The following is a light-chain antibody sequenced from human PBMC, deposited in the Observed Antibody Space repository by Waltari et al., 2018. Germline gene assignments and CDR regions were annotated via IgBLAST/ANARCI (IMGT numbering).Light chain of an antibody. Sequence: EIMMTQSPATLSVSPGERATLSCRASQSVSSNLAWHQQKPGQAPRLLIYGASSRATGTPARFSGSGSGTEFTLTISSLQSEDFAVYYCQQYSSWPPTFGPGTKVDIK. V-gene: IGKV3-15*01. CDR1: QSVSSN. CDR2: GAS. CDR3: QQYSSWPPT. J-gene: IGKJ3*01.